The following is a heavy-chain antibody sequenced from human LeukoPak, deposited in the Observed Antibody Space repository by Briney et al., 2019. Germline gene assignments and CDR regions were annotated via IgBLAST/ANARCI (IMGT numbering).Heavy chain of an antibody. CDR2: IEAKAHGGTT. V-gene: IGHV3-15*07. J-gene: IGHJ4*02. CDR3: STDPFYDSAGFAF. Sequence: GGSLRLSCAASSYTFSDAWMNWVRQAPGKGLEWVGRIEAKAHGGTTDYAAHVKGRFTISRDDSKNTLYLLMSSLKTEDTAVYYCSTDPFYDSAGFAFWGQGTLVTVSS. D-gene: IGHD3-22*01. CDR1: SYTFSDAW.